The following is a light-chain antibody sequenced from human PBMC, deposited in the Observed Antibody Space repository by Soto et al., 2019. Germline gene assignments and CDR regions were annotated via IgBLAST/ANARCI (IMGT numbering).Light chain of an antibody. CDR3: QQAHSFPRT. CDR2: AAS. V-gene: IGKV1D-12*01. CDR1: QAISTW. Sequence: DIQMTQSASSVSASVGDRVTITCRATQAISTWLAWYQQKPGKAPKLLIYAASNLQTGVPSRFSGSGSGTDFTLTISSLQPEDFATYYCQQAHSFPRTFGQGTKVEIK. J-gene: IGKJ1*01.